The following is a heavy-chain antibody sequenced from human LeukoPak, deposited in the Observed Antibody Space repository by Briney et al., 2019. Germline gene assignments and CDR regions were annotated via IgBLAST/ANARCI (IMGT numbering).Heavy chain of an antibody. J-gene: IGHJ4*02. V-gene: IGHV3-23*01. CDR3: ATPPGGLLWFGELRY. CDR1: GFTSKSYA. D-gene: IGHD3-10*01. CDR2: ISGTGRNT. Sequence: GGSRRLSCAASGFTSKSYAISWVRQAPGKGLEWVSSISGTGRNTYYADSVKGRFTISRDSSKNTLYLEMNSLRAEDTAVYYCATPPGGLLWFGELRYWGQGTPVTVSS.